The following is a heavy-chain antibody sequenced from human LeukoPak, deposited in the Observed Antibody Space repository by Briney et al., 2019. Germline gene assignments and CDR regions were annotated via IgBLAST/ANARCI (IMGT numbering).Heavy chain of an antibody. Sequence: GASLKVSCKASGYTFTSYYMHWVRQAPGKGLEWMGIINPNGSSKYYAHNVKGRFTITRDNSKSTVYMQLNSLRAEDTAVYYCARWCSSTSSEDYWGQGTLVTVSS. CDR2: INPNGSSK. CDR3: ARWCSSTSSEDY. CDR1: GYTFTSYY. D-gene: IGHD2-2*01. J-gene: IGHJ4*02. V-gene: IGHV1-46*04.